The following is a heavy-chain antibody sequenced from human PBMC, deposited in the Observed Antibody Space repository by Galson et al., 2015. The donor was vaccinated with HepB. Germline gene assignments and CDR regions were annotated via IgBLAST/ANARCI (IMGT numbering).Heavy chain of an antibody. CDR1: GGSISSSSYY. CDR3: ARLYMEGAFDI. D-gene: IGHD1-1*01. Sequence: ETLSLTCTVSGGSISSSSYYWGWIRQPPGKGLEWIGSIYYSGSTYYNPSLKSRVTISVDASKNQFSLKLSSVTAADTAVYYCARLYMEGAFDIWGQGTTVTVSS. CDR2: IYYSGST. J-gene: IGHJ3*02. V-gene: IGHV4-39*01.